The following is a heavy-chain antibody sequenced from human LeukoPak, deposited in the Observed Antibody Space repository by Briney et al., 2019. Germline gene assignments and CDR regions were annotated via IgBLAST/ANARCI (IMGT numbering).Heavy chain of an antibody. V-gene: IGHV4-59*01. J-gene: IGHJ4*02. D-gene: IGHD5-18*01. CDR3: ARVPRGFRYGYKFSDEWYFDY. Sequence: PSETLSLTCTVSGGSINSYYWSWIRQPPGKGLEWIGDVYYTGSANYNPSLKSRVTISVDKSKNQFSLKLTSVTAADTAVYYCARVPRGFRYGYKFSDEWYFDYWGQGALVTVSS. CDR2: VYYTGSA. CDR1: GGSINSYY.